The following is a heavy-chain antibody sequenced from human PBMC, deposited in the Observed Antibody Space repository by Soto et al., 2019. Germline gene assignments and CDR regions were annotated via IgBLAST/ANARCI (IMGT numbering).Heavy chain of an antibody. CDR1: GFTFSSYS. D-gene: IGHD5-12*01. J-gene: IGHJ4*02. Sequence: GGSLRLSCAASGFTFSSYSMNWVRQAPGKGLEWVSSISSSSSYIYYADSVKGRFTISRDNAKNSLYLQMNSLRAEDTAVYYCARDQAVEWLRFQPPFDYWGQGTLVTVSS. CDR3: ARDQAVEWLRFQPPFDY. CDR2: ISSSSSYI. V-gene: IGHV3-21*01.